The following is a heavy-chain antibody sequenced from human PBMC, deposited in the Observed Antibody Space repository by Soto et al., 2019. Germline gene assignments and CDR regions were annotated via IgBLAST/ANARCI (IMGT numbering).Heavy chain of an antibody. CDR2: ISSAGSST. D-gene: IGHD2-2*02. V-gene: IGHV3-74*01. Sequence: PGGSLRLSCAASGFTLRTYWMHWVRQAPGKGLVWVSRISSAGSSTSYADSVKGRFTISRDNAKNTLYLQMNSLRAEDTAVYYCARQLPTAIRGGGYYYSYGMDVWGQGTTVTVSS. CDR3: ARQLPTAIRGGGYYYSYGMDV. J-gene: IGHJ6*02. CDR1: GFTLRTYW.